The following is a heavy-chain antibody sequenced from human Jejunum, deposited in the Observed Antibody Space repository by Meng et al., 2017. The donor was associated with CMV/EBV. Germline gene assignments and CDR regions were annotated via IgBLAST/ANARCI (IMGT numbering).Heavy chain of an antibody. J-gene: IGHJ5*02. D-gene: IGHD3-10*01. CDR3: ARASYGSGSPLGESWFDP. V-gene: IGHV4-30-4*01. Sequence: QWRVQEAGRGLVEPSQTLPFPCPVSGGSMSCGNYYWSWIRQPPGKGLEWIGYIHSSGSTYYNPSLRSRLTISVDTSKNQFSLKLSSVTAADTAVYYCARASYGSGSPLGESWFDPWGQGTLVTVSS. CDR2: IHSSGST. CDR1: GGSMSCGNYY.